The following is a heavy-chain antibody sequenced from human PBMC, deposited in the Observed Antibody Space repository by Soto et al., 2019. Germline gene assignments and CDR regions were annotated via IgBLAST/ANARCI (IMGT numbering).Heavy chain of an antibody. J-gene: IGHJ3*02. V-gene: IGHV3-23*01. CDR2: ISGSGGST. CDR1: GFTFSSYA. CDR3: AKSYDYIWGSYRRDAFDI. Sequence: GSLRLSCAASGFTFSSYAMSWVRQAPGKGLEWVSAISGSGGSTYYADSVKGRFTISRDNSKNTLYLQMNSLRAEDTAVYYCAKSYDYIWGSYRRDAFDIWGQGTMVTVSS. D-gene: IGHD3-16*02.